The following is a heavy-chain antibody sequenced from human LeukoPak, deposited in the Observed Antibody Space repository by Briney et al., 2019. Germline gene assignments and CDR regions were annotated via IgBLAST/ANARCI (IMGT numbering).Heavy chain of an antibody. CDR3: ARQTGSGLFILP. D-gene: IGHD3/OR15-3a*01. Sequence: SETLSLTCTVSGGSISNYYWSWIRQPPGKGLEWIGYIYYSGSTNYNPSLKSRVTISVDTSKNQFSPRLTSVTAADTAVYYCARQTGSGLFILPGGQGTLVTVSS. J-gene: IGHJ4*02. CDR2: IYYSGST. V-gene: IGHV4-59*08. CDR1: GGSISNYY.